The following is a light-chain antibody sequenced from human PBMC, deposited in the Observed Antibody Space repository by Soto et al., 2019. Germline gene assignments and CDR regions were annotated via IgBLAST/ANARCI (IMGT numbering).Light chain of an antibody. Sequence: QSALTQPPSVSGSPGQSVTISCTGTSSDVGSNNGVSWYQQPPGTAPKLMIYDVRNRPSGVSNRFSGSKSVNTASLTISGLQAEDEADYYCSSYTTISTYVFGTGTKLTVL. CDR2: DVR. V-gene: IGLV2-18*02. CDR3: SSYTTISTYV. CDR1: SSDVGSNNG. J-gene: IGLJ1*01.